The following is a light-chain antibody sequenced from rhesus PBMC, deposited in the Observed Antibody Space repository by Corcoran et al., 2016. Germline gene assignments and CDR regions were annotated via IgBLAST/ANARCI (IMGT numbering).Light chain of an antibody. J-gene: IGKJ4*01. CDR1: QSLLDSDGYTH. Sequence: DIVMTQTPLSLPVTPGEPASISCRSSQSLLDSDGYTHLHWYLQKPGQSPQLLIYLVSNRACGFPDRFRGSGSGTDFTLKISRVEAEDVGVYYCMQTLQTPLTFGGGTKVEIK. V-gene: IGKV2-78*01. CDR3: MQTLQTPLT. CDR2: LVS.